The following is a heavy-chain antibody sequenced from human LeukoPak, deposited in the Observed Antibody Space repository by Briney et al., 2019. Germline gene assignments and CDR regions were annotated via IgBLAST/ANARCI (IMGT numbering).Heavy chain of an antibody. CDR2: INTDGSST. V-gene: IGHV3-74*01. Sequence: GGSLRLSCAASGLTFSSYWMHWVRQAPGKGLMWVSRINTDGSSTSYADSVKGRFTISRDNAKNTLYMQMNSLRAEDTAVYYCARDPDYYGSGSHDYWGQGTLVTVSS. CDR3: ARDPDYYGSGSHDY. D-gene: IGHD3-10*01. CDR1: GLTFSSYW. J-gene: IGHJ4*02.